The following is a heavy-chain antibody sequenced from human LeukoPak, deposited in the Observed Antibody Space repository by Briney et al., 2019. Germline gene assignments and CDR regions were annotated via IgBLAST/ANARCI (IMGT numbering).Heavy chain of an antibody. Sequence: GGSLRLSCTVSGFTVSTNSMSWVRQAPGKGLEWVSFIYSDNTHYSDSVKGRFTISRDNSKNTLYLQMNSLRAEDTAVYYCARDHWEEGTPFDYWGQGTLVTVSS. J-gene: IGHJ4*02. V-gene: IGHV3-53*01. D-gene: IGHD1-26*01. CDR3: ARDHWEEGTPFDY. CDR2: IYSDNT. CDR1: GFTVSTNS.